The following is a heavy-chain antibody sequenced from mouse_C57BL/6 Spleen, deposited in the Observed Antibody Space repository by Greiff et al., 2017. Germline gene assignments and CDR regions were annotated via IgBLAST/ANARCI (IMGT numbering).Heavy chain of an antibody. CDR2: LDPSDSYT. CDR1: GYTFTSYW. CDR3: ASLSPGGY. D-gene: IGHD2-3*01. Sequence: QVQLKQPGAELVMPGASVTLSCTASGYTFTSYWFHWVKQQPGQDLEWIGELDPSDSYTNYNQKFKGKSTLTVDKSSSTAYMQLSNLTSEDSAVYYCASLSPGGYWGQGTTLTVSS. V-gene: IGHV1-69*01. J-gene: IGHJ2*01.